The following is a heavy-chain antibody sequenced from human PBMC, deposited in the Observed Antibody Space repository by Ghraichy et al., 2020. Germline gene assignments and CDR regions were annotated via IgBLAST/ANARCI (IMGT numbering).Heavy chain of an antibody. Sequence: GSLRLSCAASGFTINNYAMSWVRQAPGKGLEWASSISGGGDSTFYADSVKGRFTISRDNSKNTLYLQMNSLRAEDTAVYYCAKDRGRSMRSKHDYWGQGTLVTVSS. D-gene: IGHD3/OR15-3a*01. CDR3: AKDRGRSMRSKHDY. V-gene: IGHV3-23*01. CDR1: GFTINNYA. CDR2: ISGGGDST. J-gene: IGHJ4*02.